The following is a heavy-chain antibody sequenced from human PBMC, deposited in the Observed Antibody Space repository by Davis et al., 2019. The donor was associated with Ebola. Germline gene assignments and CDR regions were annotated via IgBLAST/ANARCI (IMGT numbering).Heavy chain of an antibody. CDR1: EFTFSAYA. CDR2: VTADGGST. V-gene: IGHV3-23*01. CDR3: AKSFSSSPRLRYYYGMDV. Sequence: GESLKISCVASEFTFSAYALTWVRQAPGKGLEWLSTVTADGGSTYYADSVKGRFTISRDNSKNTLYLQMNSLRAEDTAVYYCAKSFSSSPRLRYYYGMDVWGQGTTVTVSS. J-gene: IGHJ6*02. D-gene: IGHD6-6*01.